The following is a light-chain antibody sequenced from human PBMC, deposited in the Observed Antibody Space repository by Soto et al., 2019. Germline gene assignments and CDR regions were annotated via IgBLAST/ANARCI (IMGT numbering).Light chain of an antibody. V-gene: IGKV3-11*01. Sequence: EVVLTQSPTILSLSPGDRATLSCRASQSVDNSLAWYQQKPGQAPRLLVYDVSDRATGIPARFSGSGSGTDFTLTISSLETEDFAVYYCQQRSNWPPLSFGGGTKVDIK. CDR3: QQRSNWPPLS. J-gene: IGKJ4*01. CDR1: QSVDNS. CDR2: DVS.